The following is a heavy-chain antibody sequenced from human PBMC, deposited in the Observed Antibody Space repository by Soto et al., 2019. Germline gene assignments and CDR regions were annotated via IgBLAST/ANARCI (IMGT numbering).Heavy chain of an antibody. CDR2: INPNSGGT. Sequence: ASVKVSCKASGYTFTGYYMHWVRQAPGQGLGWMGWINPNSGGTNYAQKFQGRVTMTRDTSISTAYMELSRLRSDDTAVYYCARRGAFTFGGVIVLWGQGTLVTVSS. CDR1: GYTFTGYY. CDR3: ARRGAFTFGGVIVL. D-gene: IGHD3-16*02. V-gene: IGHV1-2*02. J-gene: IGHJ4*02.